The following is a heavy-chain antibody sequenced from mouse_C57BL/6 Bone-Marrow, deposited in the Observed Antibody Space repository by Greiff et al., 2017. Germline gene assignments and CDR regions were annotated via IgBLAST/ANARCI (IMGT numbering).Heavy chain of an antibody. CDR1: GFTFSDYY. CDR3: ARRKYYGSAWFAY. D-gene: IGHD1-1*01. V-gene: IGHV5-16*01. Sequence: EVKLVESEGGLVQPGSSMKLSCTASGFTFSDYYMAWVRQVPEKGLEWVANINYDGSSTYYLDSLKSRFIISRANAKNILYLQMSSLKSEDTATYYCARRKYYGSAWFAYWGQGTLVTVSA. J-gene: IGHJ3*01. CDR2: INYDGSST.